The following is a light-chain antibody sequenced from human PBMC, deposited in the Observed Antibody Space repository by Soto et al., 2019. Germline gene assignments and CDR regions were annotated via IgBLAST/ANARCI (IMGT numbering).Light chain of an antibody. J-gene: IGLJ2*01. V-gene: IGLV2-14*01. Sequence: QSALTQPASVSGSPGQSITISCTGTSRDVGGYNYVSWYQQHPGKAPKLMIYDVSYRPSGVSNRFSGSKSGNTASLTISGLQAEDEADYYCTSYTSRSTREVFGGGTKLTVL. CDR3: TSYTSRSTREV. CDR1: SRDVGGYNY. CDR2: DVS.